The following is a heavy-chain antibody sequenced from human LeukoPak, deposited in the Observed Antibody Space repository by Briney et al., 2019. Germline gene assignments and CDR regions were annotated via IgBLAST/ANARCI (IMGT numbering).Heavy chain of an antibody. CDR3: ARTDSSGYRVVY. CDR1: GGSISSGVYY. V-gene: IGHV4-31*03. J-gene: IGHJ4*02. D-gene: IGHD3-22*01. CDR2: IYYSGNT. Sequence: SETLSLTCTVSGGSISSGVYYWSWIRQHPGKGLEWIGYIYYSGNTYYNPSLKSRITISLDTSENQFSLKLSSVTAADTAVYYCARTDSSGYRVVYWGQGTLVTVSS.